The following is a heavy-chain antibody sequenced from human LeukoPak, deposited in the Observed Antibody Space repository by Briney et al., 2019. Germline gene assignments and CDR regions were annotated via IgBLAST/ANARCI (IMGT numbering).Heavy chain of an antibody. CDR3: ARVDSGATRAFDI. CDR2: IYHSGIT. CDR1: IYSISNGYF. Sequence: SETLSLTCTVSIYSISNGYFWGWIRQTPGKGLEWIGSIYHSGITYYNPSLKSRVTISVDTSKNQFSLKLSSVTAADTAVYYCARVDSGATRAFDIWGQGTMVTVSS. J-gene: IGHJ3*02. D-gene: IGHD1-26*01. V-gene: IGHV4-38-2*02.